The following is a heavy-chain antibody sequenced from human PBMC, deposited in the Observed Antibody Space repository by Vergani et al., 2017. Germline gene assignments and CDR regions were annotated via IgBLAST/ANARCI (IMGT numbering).Heavy chain of an antibody. CDR3: VRDFHSRGPFDV. V-gene: IGHV4-38-2*02. CDR2: VFHLGTL. CDR1: GVSITGGHY. D-gene: IGHD3/OR15-3a*01. J-gene: IGHJ4*02. Sequence: QVQLQESGPGLLRPSETLSLTCRVSGVSITGGHYWGWVRQSPVSGLEWLGSVFHLGTLYYNPSLQSRVTISMDANNHFSLKLTSVTAAATAVYYCVRDFHSRGPFDVWGQGSLVTVAS.